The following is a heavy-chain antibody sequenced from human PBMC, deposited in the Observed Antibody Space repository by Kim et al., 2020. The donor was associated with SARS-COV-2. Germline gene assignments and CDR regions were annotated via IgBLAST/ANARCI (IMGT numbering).Heavy chain of an antibody. V-gene: IGHV4-39*01. Sequence: SETLSLTCTVSGGSISGSRYYWGWIRQPPGKGLEFIGSIYYSGSTFYNPSLKSRVTMSVDTTNNQFSLRLTSVTAADTAVYYCAKDMGPRSGAWVYYFDQWGQGRQVTVSS. D-gene: IGHD6-19*01. CDR3: AKDMGPRSGAWVYYFDQ. J-gene: IGHJ4*02. CDR1: GGSISGSRYY. CDR2: IYYSGST.